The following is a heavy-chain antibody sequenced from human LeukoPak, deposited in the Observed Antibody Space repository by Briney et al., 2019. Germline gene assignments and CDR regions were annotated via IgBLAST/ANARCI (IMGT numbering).Heavy chain of an antibody. D-gene: IGHD2-2*01. V-gene: IGHV1-69*04. Sequence: ASVKVSCKASGGTFSSYAISWVRQAPGQGLEWMGRIIPFLGIANYAQRFRGRVTITADKSTSTAYMELSSLRSEDTAVYYCARGGEYCSSTRCFYGMDVWGQGTTVTVSS. CDR2: IIPFLGIA. J-gene: IGHJ6*02. CDR1: GGTFSSYA. CDR3: ARGGEYCSSTRCFYGMDV.